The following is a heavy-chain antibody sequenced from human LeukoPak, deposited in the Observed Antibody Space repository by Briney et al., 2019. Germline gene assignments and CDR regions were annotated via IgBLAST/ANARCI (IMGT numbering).Heavy chain of an antibody. CDR1: GFTFSSYW. CDR2: IKQDVSEK. D-gene: IGHD2-2*02. J-gene: IGHJ4*02. Sequence: PGGSRRLSCAGSGFTFSSYWMSWVRQAPGKGLEWVANIKQDVSEKYYVDSVKGRFTISRDNAKNSLYLQMNSLRAEDTAVYYCGRWLYPWYYFDYWGQGTLVTVSS. CDR3: GRWLYPWYYFDY. V-gene: IGHV3-7*02.